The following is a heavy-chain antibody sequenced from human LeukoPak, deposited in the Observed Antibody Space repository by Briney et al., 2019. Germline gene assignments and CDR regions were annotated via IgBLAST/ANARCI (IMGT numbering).Heavy chain of an antibody. Sequence: GGSLRLSCAASGFTFSDHYMDWVRQAPGKGLEWVGRTRNKANSYTTEYAASVKGRFTISRDDSKNSLYLQMNSLKTEDTAVYYCARDVAYYGSSGYYTAAFDIWGQGTMVTVSS. J-gene: IGHJ3*02. V-gene: IGHV3-72*01. CDR3: ARDVAYYGSSGYYTAAFDI. D-gene: IGHD3-22*01. CDR2: TRNKANSYTT. CDR1: GFTFSDHY.